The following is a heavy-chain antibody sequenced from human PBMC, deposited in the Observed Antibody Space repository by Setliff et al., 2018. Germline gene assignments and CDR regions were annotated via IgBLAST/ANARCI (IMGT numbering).Heavy chain of an antibody. CDR1: GYSFINYG. J-gene: IGHJ6*03. D-gene: IGHD3-9*01. V-gene: IGHV1-2*02. Sequence: ASVKVSCKTSGYSFINYGINWVRQAPGQGLEYMGWINPNSGGTNYAPKFQGRVTMTRDTSISTVYMEVSRLRSDDTAVYFCARDGDILTTYYIYYYYMDVWGKGTTVTVSS. CDR3: ARDGDILTTYYIYYYYMDV. CDR2: INPNSGGT.